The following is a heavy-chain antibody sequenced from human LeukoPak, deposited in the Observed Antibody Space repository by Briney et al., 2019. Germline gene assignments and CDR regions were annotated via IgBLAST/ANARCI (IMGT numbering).Heavy chain of an antibody. V-gene: IGHV3-74*01. J-gene: IGHJ4*02. CDR3: TREQYCSTTTCYNRYFDS. CDR1: GFTFSSSW. CDR2: IKDDGTEI. D-gene: IGHD2-2*01. Sequence: GGSLRLSCAASGFTFSSSWMHWVRQAPGEGLVWLSRIKDDGTEIDYAGTVKGRFTISRDNAKNTLELQMNSLTSEDTAVYYCTREQYCSTTTCYNRYFDSWGQGTLVTVSS.